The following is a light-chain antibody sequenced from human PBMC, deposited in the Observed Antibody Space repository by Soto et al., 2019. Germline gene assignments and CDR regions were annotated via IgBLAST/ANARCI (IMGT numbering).Light chain of an antibody. CDR3: CSYEGSYSAGG. CDR2: DVS. V-gene: IGLV2-11*01. CDR1: SSDVGGYNY. Sequence: QSALSQPRSVSGSPGQSVTISCTGTSSDVGGYNYVSWYQQHPGKAPKLMIYDVSKRPSGVHDRFSGSNSGNTASLTISGLQDEDEADYYFCSYEGSYSAGGFGTGTKVTV. J-gene: IGLJ1*01.